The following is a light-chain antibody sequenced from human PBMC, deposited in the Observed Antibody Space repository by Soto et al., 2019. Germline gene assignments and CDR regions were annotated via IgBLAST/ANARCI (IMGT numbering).Light chain of an antibody. CDR1: SSDVGGYNY. CDR3: SSYTSSRGVV. J-gene: IGLJ2*01. CDR2: DVS. V-gene: IGLV2-14*01. Sequence: QSALTQPASVSGSPGQSITISCTGTSSDVGGYNYVSWYQQHPGKAPKLMIYDVSNRPSGVSNRFSGSKSGNTASLTISGLPAEDEADYYCSSYTSSRGVVFGGGTKLTVL.